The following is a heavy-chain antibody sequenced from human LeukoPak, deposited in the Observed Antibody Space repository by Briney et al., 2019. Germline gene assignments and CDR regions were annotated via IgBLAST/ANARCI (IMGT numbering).Heavy chain of an antibody. CDR1: GFTFRSYW. Sequence: PGGSLRLSCAASGFTFRSYWMSWVRQAPGKGLEWVANIKQGGSEQYYVDSVKGRFTISRDNAKNSLHLQMNSLRAEDTAVYYCASTPADFTDFWGQGTLVTVSS. J-gene: IGHJ4*02. CDR3: ASTPADFTDF. D-gene: IGHD3/OR15-3a*01. V-gene: IGHV3-7*02. CDR2: IKQGGSEQ.